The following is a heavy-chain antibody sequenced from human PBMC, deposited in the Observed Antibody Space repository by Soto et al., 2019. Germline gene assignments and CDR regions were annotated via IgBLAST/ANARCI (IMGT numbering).Heavy chain of an antibody. CDR1: GFTFSMYG. Sequence: PGGSLRLSCAASGFTFSMYGMHWGRQAPGKGLEWVAVISYDGRVQHYADSVKGRFTISRDKSKNTLYLQMNSLRADDTAVYYCAKEGSPMTASCFDYWGQGT. CDR2: ISYDGRVQ. J-gene: IGHJ4*02. V-gene: IGHV3-30*18. D-gene: IGHD3-22*01. CDR3: AKEGSPMTASCFDY.